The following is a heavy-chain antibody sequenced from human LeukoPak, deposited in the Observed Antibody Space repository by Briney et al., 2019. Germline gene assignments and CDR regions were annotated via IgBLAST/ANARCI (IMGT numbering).Heavy chain of an antibody. V-gene: IGHV4-59*08. CDR2: IYYSGST. CDR3: ARLMNYDSSDYPHDAFDI. D-gene: IGHD3-22*01. CDR1: GGSISSYY. Sequence: KPSETLSLTCTVSGGSISSYYWSWIRQPPGKGLEWIGYIYYSGSTNYNPSLKSRVTISVDTSKNQFSLKLSSVTAADTAVYYCARLMNYDSSDYPHDAFDIWGQGTMVTVSS. J-gene: IGHJ3*02.